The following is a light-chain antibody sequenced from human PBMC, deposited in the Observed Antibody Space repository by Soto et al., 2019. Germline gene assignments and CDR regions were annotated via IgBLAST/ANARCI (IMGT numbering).Light chain of an antibody. CDR3: QQYHSLSS. V-gene: IGKV1-5*03. Sequence: IQMTQSPSTLSASVGDRVTITCRASQSVSGWLAWYQQKPGKAPKLLISKASTLENGVPSRFSGSESGTEFTLTISNLQPDDSASYFCQQYHSLSSFGQGTKLEIK. CDR1: QSVSGW. J-gene: IGKJ2*01. CDR2: KAS.